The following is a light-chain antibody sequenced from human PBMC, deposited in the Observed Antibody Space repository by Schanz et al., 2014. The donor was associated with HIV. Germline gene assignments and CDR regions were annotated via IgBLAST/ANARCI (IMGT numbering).Light chain of an antibody. CDR1: QRLSSSY. J-gene: IGKJ2*01. Sequence: EIVLTQSPGSLSLSPGGRATLSCGASQRLSSSYLAWYQQKPGQAPRLLIYGASNRATGIPARFSGSGSGTEFTLTISSLQPGDFATYYCLQYNDDVYTFGQGTKLEIK. CDR3: LQYNDDVYT. CDR2: GAS. V-gene: IGKV3-20*01.